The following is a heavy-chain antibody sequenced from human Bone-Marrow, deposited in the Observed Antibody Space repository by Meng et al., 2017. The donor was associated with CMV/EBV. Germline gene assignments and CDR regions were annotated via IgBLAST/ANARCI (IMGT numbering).Heavy chain of an antibody. CDR1: GGTLSSNA. CDR2: IIPIFGTA. D-gene: IGHD2-2*01. J-gene: IGHJ5*02. V-gene: IGHV1-69*05. CDR3: AKMAKYCSSTSCYHSGFDP. Sequence: SVNVSCKASGGTLSSNAISWVRQAPGQGLEWMGGIIPIFGTANYAQKFQGRVTITTDESTSTAYMELSSLRSEDTAVYYCAKMAKYCSSTSCYHSGFDPWGQGTLVTVSS.